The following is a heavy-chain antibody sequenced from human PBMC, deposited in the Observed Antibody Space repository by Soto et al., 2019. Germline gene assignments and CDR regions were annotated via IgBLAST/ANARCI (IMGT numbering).Heavy chain of an antibody. CDR2: VSNGGSAK. CDR1: GFTFSDQY. CDR3: ARDLAAAGDY. Sequence: GGSLRLSCAASGFTFSDQYMGWIRQAPGKGLEWISYVSNGGSAKYYADSVRGRFSISRDNAQNSLYLQMNSLRAEDTAVYYCARDLAAAGDYWGQGTLVTVSS. V-gene: IGHV3-11*04. J-gene: IGHJ4*02. D-gene: IGHD6-13*01.